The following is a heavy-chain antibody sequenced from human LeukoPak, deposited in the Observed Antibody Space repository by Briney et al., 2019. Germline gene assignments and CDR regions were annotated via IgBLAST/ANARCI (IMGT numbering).Heavy chain of an antibody. CDR1: GDTFTGYY. J-gene: IGHJ1*01. V-gene: IGHV1-2*02. D-gene: IGHD3-22*01. CDR3: ARGTIIVVVITEQHHEYFQH. Sequence: ASVKVSCKASGDTFTGYYMQWVRQAPGQGLEWMGWINPNSGDTKYAQEFQGRVTMTRDTSISTAYMELSSLRSDDTAVYYCARGTIIVVVITEQHHEYFQHWGQGTLVTVSS. CDR2: INPNSGDT.